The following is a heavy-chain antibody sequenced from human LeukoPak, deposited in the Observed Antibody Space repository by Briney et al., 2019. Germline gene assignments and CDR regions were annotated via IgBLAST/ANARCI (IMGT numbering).Heavy chain of an antibody. J-gene: IGHJ6*03. CDR3: ARVAYDFWSGTPTFYYMDV. V-gene: IGHV4-38-2*01. CDR1: GFSITSGHY. CDR2: RNHRENA. Sequence: PSETLSLTCAVSGFSITSGHYWGWVRQPPGKGLEWIGNRNHRENAYYNPSLRSRLTIFVDSSENQFSLKLNSVTAADTAVYFCARVAYDFWSGTPTFYYMDVWGSGTAVTVSS. D-gene: IGHD3-3*01.